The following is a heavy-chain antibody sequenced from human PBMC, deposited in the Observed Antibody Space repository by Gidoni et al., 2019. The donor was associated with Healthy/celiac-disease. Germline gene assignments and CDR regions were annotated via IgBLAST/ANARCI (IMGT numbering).Heavy chain of an antibody. D-gene: IGHD3-3*01. V-gene: IGHV3-30*18. J-gene: IGHJ5*02. CDR1: GFTFSHYG. Sequence: QVQLVESGGGVVQPGRSLRLSCAASGFTFSHYGMPWVRQAPGQGLELVAVISYDGSNKYYADSVKGRFTISRDNSKNTLYLQMNSLRAEDTAVYYCAKKPVLRSHEANGWFDPWGQGTLVTVSS. CDR3: AKKPVLRSHEANGWFDP. CDR2: ISYDGSNK.